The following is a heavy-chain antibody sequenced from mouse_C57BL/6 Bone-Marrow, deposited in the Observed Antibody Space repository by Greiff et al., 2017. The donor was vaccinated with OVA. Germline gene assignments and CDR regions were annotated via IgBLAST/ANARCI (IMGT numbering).Heavy chain of an antibody. Sequence: VQLQESGAELVRPGTSVKVSCKASGYAFTNYLIEWVKQRPGQGLEWIGVINPGSGGTNYNEKFKGKATLTADKSSSTAYMQLSSLTSEDSAVYFCARLGGTNYYAMDYWGQGISVTVSS. D-gene: IGHD4-1*01. J-gene: IGHJ4*01. CDR1: GYAFTNYL. CDR2: INPGSGGT. V-gene: IGHV1-54*01. CDR3: ARLGGTNYYAMDY.